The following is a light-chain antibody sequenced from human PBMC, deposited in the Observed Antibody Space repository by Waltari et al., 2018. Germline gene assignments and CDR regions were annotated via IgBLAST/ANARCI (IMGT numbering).Light chain of an antibody. J-gene: IGKJ1*01. CDR3: QHYNAYRT. CDR2: AAS. V-gene: IGKV1-5*01. CDR1: QSISTW. Sequence: DIQMTQSPSTLSASVGDRVIITCRASQSISTWLAWYQQKSGKAPKLLIFAASSLQTGVPSRFSGSGSGTEFTLTINSLQPDDFATYYCQHYNAYRTFGQGTKVEIK.